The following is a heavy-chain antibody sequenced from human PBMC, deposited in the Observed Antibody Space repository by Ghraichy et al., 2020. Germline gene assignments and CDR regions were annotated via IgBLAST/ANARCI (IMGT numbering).Heavy chain of an antibody. D-gene: IGHD3-22*01. CDR3: VRATLLRDSTGYYSARFDE. J-gene: IGHJ4*02. CDR2: IHNSGST. CDR1: GGSISDYS. V-gene: IGHV4-59*01. Sequence: SQTLSLTCTVSGGSISDYSWSWIRQPPGKGLDWIAYIHNSGSTNDNPSLKSRVTISVDTSKNQLSLKLSSVTAVDTAVYYCVRATLLRDSTGYYSARFDEWVQGTKVTDSS.